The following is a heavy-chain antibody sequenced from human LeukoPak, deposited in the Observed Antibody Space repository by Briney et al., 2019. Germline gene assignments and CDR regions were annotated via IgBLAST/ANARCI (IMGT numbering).Heavy chain of an antibody. CDR2: MNPNSGDT. CDR3: ARGIDGMDV. Sequence: ASVKVSCKASGYTFTSYDINWVRQATGQGLEWMAGMNPNSGDTGYAQKFQGRVTMTRDTSISTAYMELSSLRSEDTAVYYCARGIDGMDVWGQGTTVTVSS. V-gene: IGHV1-8*01. J-gene: IGHJ6*02. CDR1: GYTFTSYD. D-gene: IGHD1-26*01.